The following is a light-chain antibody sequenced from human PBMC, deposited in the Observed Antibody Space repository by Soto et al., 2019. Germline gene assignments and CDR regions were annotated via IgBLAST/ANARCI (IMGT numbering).Light chain of an antibody. CDR2: KAS. V-gene: IGKV1-5*03. CDR1: QSISSW. Sequence: DITMTQSPSTLSASVGARVTISCRASQSISSWLAWYQQKPGKAPKLLIYKASSLESGVPSRFSGSGSGTEFTLTISSLQPDDFAPYYCQHFNIYPWTFAQGTNV. CDR3: QHFNIYPWT. J-gene: IGKJ1*01.